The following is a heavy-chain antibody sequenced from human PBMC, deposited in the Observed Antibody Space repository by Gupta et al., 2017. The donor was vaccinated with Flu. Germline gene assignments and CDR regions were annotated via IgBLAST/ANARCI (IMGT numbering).Heavy chain of an antibody. J-gene: IGHJ4*02. CDR1: GFTFSSYD. CDR3: ARAAAASYHSVDY. V-gene: IGHV3-13*04. CDR2: IGTAGNT. Sequence: EVRLVEYGGGLVQPGGSLRLSCAASGFTFSSYDINWVRQAPGKGLEWVSAIGTAGNTYYADSVKGRFTISRENAKDSSDLQMDSLRVGDTAVYYCARAAAASYHSVDYWGQGTLVTVSS. D-gene: IGHD6-13*01.